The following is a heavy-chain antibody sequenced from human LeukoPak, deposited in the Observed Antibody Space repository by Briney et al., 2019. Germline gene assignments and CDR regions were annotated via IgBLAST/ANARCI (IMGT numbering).Heavy chain of an antibody. CDR3: AHWSYGMDV. J-gene: IGHJ6*02. V-gene: IGHV4-4*08. CDR2: IYTSGST. CDR1: GASISTYY. Sequence: SETLSLTCTVSGASISTYYWSWIRQPPGKGLEWIGYIYTSGSTNYNPSLKSRVTMSVDTSKNQFSLKLSSVTAADTAVYYCAHWSYGMDVWGQGTTVTVSS. D-gene: IGHD1-1*01.